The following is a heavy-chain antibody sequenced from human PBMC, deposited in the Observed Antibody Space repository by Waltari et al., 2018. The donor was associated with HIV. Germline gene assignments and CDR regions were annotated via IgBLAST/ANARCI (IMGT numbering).Heavy chain of an antibody. Sequence: QVQLVQSGAEVKSLGASVKVSCQASGYSFSAYYLHWVRQAPGQGLEWMGGINPKSGGRKYAEKFQGRVTSTRDTSITTVYMELNSLMSDDTAVYYCARDMNYYGSGRGWFDPWGQGTLVTVSS. CDR3: ARDMNYYGSGRGWFDP. V-gene: IGHV1-2*01. CDR2: INPKSGGR. CDR1: GYSFSAYY. J-gene: IGHJ5*02. D-gene: IGHD3-10*01.